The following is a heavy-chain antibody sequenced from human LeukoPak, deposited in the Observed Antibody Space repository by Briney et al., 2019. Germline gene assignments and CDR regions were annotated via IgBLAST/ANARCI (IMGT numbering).Heavy chain of an antibody. D-gene: IGHD2-15*01. CDR2: ISSSSSYI. Sequence: PGRSLRLSCAASGFTFSSYSMNWVRQAPGKGLEWVSSISSSSSYIYYADSVKGRFTISRDNAKNSLYLQMNSLRAEDTAVYYCARDPYCSGGSCVERFDPWGQGTLVTVSS. J-gene: IGHJ5*02. V-gene: IGHV3-21*01. CDR1: GFTFSSYS. CDR3: ARDPYCSGGSCVERFDP.